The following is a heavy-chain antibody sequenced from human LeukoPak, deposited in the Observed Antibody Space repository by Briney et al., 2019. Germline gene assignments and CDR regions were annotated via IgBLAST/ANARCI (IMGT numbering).Heavy chain of an antibody. CDR1: GFTFSRFA. J-gene: IGHJ4*02. D-gene: IGHD2-2*01. CDR2: ISGSGGST. V-gene: IGHV3-23*01. CDR3: AKDTYCSSSSCGFDY. Sequence: GGSLRLSCAASGFTFSRFAMNWVRQAPGKGLEWVSAISGSGGSTYYADSVKGRFTISRDNSNDTLYLQMSSLRAEDTAVYYCAKDTYCSSSSCGFDYWGQGTLVTVSS.